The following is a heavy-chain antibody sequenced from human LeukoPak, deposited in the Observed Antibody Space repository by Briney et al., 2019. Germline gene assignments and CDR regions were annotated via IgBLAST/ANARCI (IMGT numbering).Heavy chain of an antibody. V-gene: IGHV1-2*02. Sequence: ASVKVSCKASGYTFTDSYMHWVRQAPGQGLEWMGWINPNSGGTNYAQKFQGRVTMTRDTSISTAYMEVSSLRSDDTAVYYCARASPYYAPRVWGQGTMVTVSS. CDR1: GYTFTDSY. CDR3: ARASPYYAPRV. CDR2: INPNSGGT. D-gene: IGHD3-10*01. J-gene: IGHJ3*01.